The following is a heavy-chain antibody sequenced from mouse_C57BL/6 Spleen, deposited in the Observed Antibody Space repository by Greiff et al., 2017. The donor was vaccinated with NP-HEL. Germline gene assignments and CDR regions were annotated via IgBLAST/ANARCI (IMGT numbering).Heavy chain of an antibody. Sequence: QVQLQQPGAELVMPGASVKLSCKASGYTFTSYWLHWVKQRPGQGLEWIGEFDPSDSYTNYNQKFKGKSTLTVDKSSSTAYMQLSSLTSEDSAGYYCALYGPFAYWGQGTLVTVSA. CDR3: ALYGPFAY. CDR1: GYTFTSYW. CDR2: FDPSDSYT. D-gene: IGHD1-1*02. J-gene: IGHJ3*01. V-gene: IGHV1-69*01.